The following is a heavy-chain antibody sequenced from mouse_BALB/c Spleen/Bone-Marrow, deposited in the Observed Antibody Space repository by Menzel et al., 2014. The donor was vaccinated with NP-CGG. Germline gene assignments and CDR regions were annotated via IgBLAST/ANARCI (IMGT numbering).Heavy chain of an antibody. J-gene: IGHJ4*01. CDR3: ARGDGNYPFYAMDY. CDR1: GYAFSSYW. V-gene: IGHV1-80*01. CDR2: IYPGGGDT. Sequence: QVQLQQSGAELVRPGSSVKISCKASGYAFSSYWMNWVKQRPGQGLEWIGQIYPGGGDTNYNGKFKGKATLTADKSSSTAYMQLSSLTSEDSAVYFCARGDGNYPFYAMDYLGQGTSVTVSS. D-gene: IGHD2-1*01.